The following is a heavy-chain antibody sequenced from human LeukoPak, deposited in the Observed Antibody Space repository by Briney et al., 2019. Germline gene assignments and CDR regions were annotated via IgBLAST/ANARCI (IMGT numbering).Heavy chain of an antibody. Sequence: GGSLRLSCAASGFTFSSYAMLWVRQPPGKGLEWVSSIFPSGGEIHYADSVRGRFTISRDNSKSILSLQMNSLRAEDTAIYYCATYRQVLLPFESWGQGTLVTVSS. CDR1: GFTFSSYA. D-gene: IGHD5-18*01. CDR2: IFPSGGEI. CDR3: ATYRQVLLPFES. J-gene: IGHJ4*02. V-gene: IGHV3-23*01.